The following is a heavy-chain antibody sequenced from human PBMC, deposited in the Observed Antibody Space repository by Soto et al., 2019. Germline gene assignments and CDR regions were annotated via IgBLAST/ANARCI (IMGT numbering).Heavy chain of an antibody. CDR2: ISAYNGNT. J-gene: IGHJ4*02. CDR3: ARVEGGYYDSSGYIY. Sequence: QVQLVQSGAEVKKPGASVKVSCKASGYTFTSYGISWVRQAPGQGLEWMGWISAYNGNTNYAQKLQGRVTMTTDPSTSTAYRELRSLRSDDTAVYYCARVEGGYYDSSGYIYWGQGTLVTVSS. CDR1: GYTFTSYG. V-gene: IGHV1-18*01. D-gene: IGHD3-22*01.